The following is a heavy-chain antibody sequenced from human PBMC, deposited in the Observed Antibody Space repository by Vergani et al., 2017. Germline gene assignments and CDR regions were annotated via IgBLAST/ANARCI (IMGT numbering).Heavy chain of an antibody. J-gene: IGHJ5*02. CDR1: GFTSAGFA. V-gene: IGHV3-9*02. CDR2: ISWNSNSI. D-gene: IGHD1-14*01. Sequence: EVQLEESGGGLVLPGRSLRLSCVASGFTSAGFAMHWVRQAPGKGLEWVSGISWNSNSIGYADSVKGRFTISRDNAKNSLYLQMNSLRAEDTALYYCANDLGTTYGGGWVDPWGQGTLVTVSS. CDR3: ANDLGTTYGGGWVDP.